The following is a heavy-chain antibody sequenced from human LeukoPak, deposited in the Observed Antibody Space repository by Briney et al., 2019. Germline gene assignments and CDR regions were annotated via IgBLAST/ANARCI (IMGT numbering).Heavy chain of an antibody. V-gene: IGHV4-4*07. J-gene: IGHJ4*02. CDR2: IFSSGTT. CDR1: GVFISGYH. Sequence: SETLSLTCTASGVFISGYHWTWIRQPPGKGLEWIARIFSSGTTNYNPSLKSRVSMSVDTSKNKFSLKLSSVTAADTAMYYCARCCRQWLPFDYWGQGTLVSVSP. D-gene: IGHD6-19*01. CDR3: ARCCRQWLPFDY.